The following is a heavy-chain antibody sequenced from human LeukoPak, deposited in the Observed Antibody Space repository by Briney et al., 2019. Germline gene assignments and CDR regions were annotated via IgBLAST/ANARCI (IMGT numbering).Heavy chain of an antibody. CDR2: IYYSGST. D-gene: IGHD3-9*01. CDR3: ARDVNYDILTGYYGMDV. V-gene: IGHV4-61*01. CDR1: GGSVSSGSYY. Sequence: SKTLSLTCTVSGGSVSSGSYYWSWIRQPPGKGLEWIGYIYYSGSTNYNPSLKSRVTISVDTSKNQFSLKLSSVTAADTAVYYCARDVNYDILTGYYGMDVWGKGTTVTVSS. J-gene: IGHJ6*04.